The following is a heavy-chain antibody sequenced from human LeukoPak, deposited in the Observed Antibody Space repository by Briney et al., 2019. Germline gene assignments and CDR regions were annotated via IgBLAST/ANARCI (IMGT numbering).Heavy chain of an antibody. V-gene: IGHV3-21*01. Sequence: GGSLRLSCAASGFTLSSYSMNWVRQAPGKGLKWVSYISSSSTHIYYADSVKGRFTISRDNARNSLCLQMNSLRAEDTAIYYCARSEHSSSSFDYWGQGTLVTVSS. J-gene: IGHJ4*02. CDR1: GFTLSSYS. CDR2: ISSSSTHI. CDR3: ARSEHSSSSFDY. D-gene: IGHD6-6*01.